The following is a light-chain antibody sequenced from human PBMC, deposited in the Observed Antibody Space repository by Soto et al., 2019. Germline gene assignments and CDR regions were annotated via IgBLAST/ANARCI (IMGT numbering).Light chain of an antibody. V-gene: IGKV3-20*01. CDR2: DAS. J-gene: IGKJ1*01. CDR3: QQYGNSRGT. CDR1: QSVSSSY. Sequence: LGLTQCPGTLSLPPGYRATLSCRASQSVSSSYLGWYQQKPGQAPRLLIYDASSRATGIPDRFSGSGSGTDFILTIGRLEPEDFAVYYCQQYGNSRGTFGQGTKVDIK.